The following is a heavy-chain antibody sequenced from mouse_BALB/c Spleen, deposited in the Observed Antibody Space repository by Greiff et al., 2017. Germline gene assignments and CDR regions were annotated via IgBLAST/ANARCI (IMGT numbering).Heavy chain of an antibody. D-gene: IGHD4-1*01. CDR3: ARSLGRGFAY. Sequence: QVQLQQSAAELARPGASVKMSCKASGYTFTSYTMHWVKQRPGQGLEWIGYINPSSGYTEYNQKFKDKTTLTADKSSSTAYMQLSSLTSEDSAVYYCARSLGRGFAYWGQGTLVTVSA. V-gene: IGHV1-4*02. CDR2: INPSSGYT. CDR1: GYTFTSYT. J-gene: IGHJ3*01.